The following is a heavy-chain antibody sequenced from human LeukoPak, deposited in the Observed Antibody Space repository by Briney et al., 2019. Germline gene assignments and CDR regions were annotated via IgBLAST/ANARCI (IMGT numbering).Heavy chain of an antibody. CDR1: GGSFSGYY. D-gene: IGHD5-18*01. J-gene: IGHJ3*02. CDR3: ARGAPKEIQLWLRLRGVAFDI. CDR2: INHSGST. V-gene: IGHV4-34*01. Sequence: SETLSLTCAVYGGSFSGYYWSWIRQPPGKGLDWIGEINHSGSTNYNPSLKSRVTISVDTSKNQFSLKLNSVTAADKAVYYCARGAPKEIQLWLRLRGVAFDIWGQGTMVTVSS.